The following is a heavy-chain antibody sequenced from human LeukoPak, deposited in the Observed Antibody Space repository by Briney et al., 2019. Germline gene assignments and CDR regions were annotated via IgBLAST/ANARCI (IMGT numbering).Heavy chain of an antibody. D-gene: IGHD6-19*01. CDR2: IYNSGST. CDR3: ARDAAVAGGGRWFDP. Sequence: PSETLSLTCTVSGGSISNYYSSWLRQPPGKGVEGLGYIYNSGSTSYNPSLKSRVPISEDTPKAQFSLELSSVTAADTAVYYCARDAAVAGGGRWFDPWGQGTLVTVSS. V-gene: IGHV4-59*01. CDR1: GGSISNYY. J-gene: IGHJ5*02.